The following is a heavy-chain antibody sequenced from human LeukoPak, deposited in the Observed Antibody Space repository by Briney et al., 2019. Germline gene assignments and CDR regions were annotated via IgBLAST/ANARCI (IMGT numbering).Heavy chain of an antibody. CDR2: IYYSGST. CDR3: ATGVGNALYYGMDV. Sequence: SETLSLTCTVSGGSISSSSYYWGWIRQPPGKGLEWVGSIYYSGSTYYNPSLKSRVTISVDTSKNQFSLKLSSVTAADTAVYYCATGVGNALYYGMDVWGQGTTVTVSS. V-gene: IGHV4-39*07. J-gene: IGHJ6*02. D-gene: IGHD1-1*01. CDR1: GGSISSSSYY.